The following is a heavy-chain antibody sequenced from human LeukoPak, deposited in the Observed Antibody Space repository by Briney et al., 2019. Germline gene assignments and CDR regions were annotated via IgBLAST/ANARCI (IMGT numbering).Heavy chain of an antibody. CDR2: FLYSGTT. D-gene: IGHD1-26*01. CDR3: ATLVYSESRYHFDT. Sequence: SVTLSLTCSVSNGAVKNYYWTWIRQPPGQGLEWIGNFLYSGTTTYRASLDSRLIISVDNSKNTVSLRLFSVTAADTAVYYCATLVYSESRYHFDTWGQGTLVTVSS. J-gene: IGHJ4*02. CDR1: NGAVKNYY. V-gene: IGHV4-59*02.